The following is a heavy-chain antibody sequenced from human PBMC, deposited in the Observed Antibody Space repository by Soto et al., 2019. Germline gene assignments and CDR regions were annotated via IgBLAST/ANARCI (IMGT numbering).Heavy chain of an antibody. D-gene: IGHD3-10*01. V-gene: IGHV3-30*18. CDR2: ISYDGSNK. CDR1: GFTFSSYG. Sequence: AGGSLRLSCAASGFTFSSYGMHWVRQAPGKGLEWVAVISYDGSNKYYADSVKGRFTISRDNSKNTLYLQMNSLRAEDTAVYYCAKGDYYGSGVDYWGQGTLVTVSS. J-gene: IGHJ4*02. CDR3: AKGDYYGSGVDY.